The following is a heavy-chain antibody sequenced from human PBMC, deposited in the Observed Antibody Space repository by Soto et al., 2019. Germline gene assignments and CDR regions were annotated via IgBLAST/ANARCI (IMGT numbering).Heavy chain of an antibody. V-gene: IGHV3-30*03. D-gene: IGHD2-2*01. CDR2: ISYDAYDGNYK. CDR1: GFTFSDYD. CDR3: ARDLAVVVPAATDYYYYGMDV. Sequence: PGGSLRLSCAASGFTFSDYDMYWVRQAPGKGLEWVAFISYDAYDGNYKYYGDSVKGRFTISRDSSRNTLYVQMNSLRAEDTAVYYCARDLAVVVPAATDYYYYGMDVWGQGTTVTVSS. J-gene: IGHJ6*02.